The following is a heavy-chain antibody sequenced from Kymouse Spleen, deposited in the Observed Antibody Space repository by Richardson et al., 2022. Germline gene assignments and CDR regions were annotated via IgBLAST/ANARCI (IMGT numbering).Heavy chain of an antibody. J-gene: IGHJ4*02. Sequence: EVQLVESGGGLVQPGRSLRLSCAASGFTFDDYAMHWVRQAPGKGLEWVSGISWNSGSIGYADSVKGRFTISRDNAKNSLYLQMNSLRAEDTALYYCAKDMSSSWYGTFDYWGQGTLVTVSS. CDR3: AKDMSSSWYGTFDY. CDR2: ISWNSGSI. V-gene: IGHV3-9*01. D-gene: IGHD6-13*01. CDR1: GFTFDDYA.